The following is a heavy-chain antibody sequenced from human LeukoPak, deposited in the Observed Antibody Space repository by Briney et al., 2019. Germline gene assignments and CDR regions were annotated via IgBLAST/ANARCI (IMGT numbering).Heavy chain of an antibody. CDR2: ISAYNGNT. V-gene: IGHV1-18*01. CDR1: GYTFTSYG. CDR3: AAGVIAAAGRLPIAY. Sequence: ASVKVSCKASGYTFTSYGISWVRQAPGQGLEWMGWISAYNGNTNYAQKLQGRVTMTTDTSTSTAYMELRSLRSDDTAVYYCAAGVIAAAGRLPIAYWGQGTLVTVSS. D-gene: IGHD6-13*01. J-gene: IGHJ4*02.